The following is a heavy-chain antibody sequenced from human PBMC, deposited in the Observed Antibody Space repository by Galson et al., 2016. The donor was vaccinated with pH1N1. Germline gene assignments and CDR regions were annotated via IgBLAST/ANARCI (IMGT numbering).Heavy chain of an antibody. Sequence: ETLSLTCIVSGGSISSHYWSWIRQPPGKGLGWIGYIHYSGSTDYNSSLKSRVSISVDRSKNQFSLRLNSVTAADTAVFFCARGDYDIFDGSHLTWYFDLWGRGTLVTVSS. CDR1: GGSISSHY. J-gene: IGHJ2*01. CDR3: ARGDYDIFDGSHLTWYFDL. V-gene: IGHV4-59*11. D-gene: IGHD3-9*01. CDR2: IHYSGST.